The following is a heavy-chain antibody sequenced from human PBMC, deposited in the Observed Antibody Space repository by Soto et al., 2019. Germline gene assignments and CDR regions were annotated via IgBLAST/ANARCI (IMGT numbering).Heavy chain of an antibody. Sequence: SETLSLTCTVSGGSISSYYWSWIRQPPGKGLEWIGYIYYSGSTNYNPSLKSRVTISVDTSKNQFSLKLSSVTAADTAVYYCASYRYRSNFDYWGQGTLVTVSS. CDR2: IYYSGST. D-gene: IGHD1-26*01. V-gene: IGHV4-59*01. CDR3: ASYRYRSNFDY. CDR1: GGSISSYY. J-gene: IGHJ4*02.